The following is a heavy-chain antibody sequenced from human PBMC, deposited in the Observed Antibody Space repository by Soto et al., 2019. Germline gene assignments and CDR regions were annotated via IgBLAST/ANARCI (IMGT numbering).Heavy chain of an antibody. Sequence: QVQLVQSGAEEKKPGASVKVSCKASGYTFTSYAMHWVRQAPGQRLEWMGWINAGNGNTKYSQKCQGRVTITRDTSASTAYMELSSLRSEDTAVYYCARDLTMDVWGQGTTVTVSS. J-gene: IGHJ6*02. CDR2: INAGNGNT. D-gene: IGHD3-16*01. V-gene: IGHV1-3*05. CDR3: ARDLTMDV. CDR1: GYTFTSYA.